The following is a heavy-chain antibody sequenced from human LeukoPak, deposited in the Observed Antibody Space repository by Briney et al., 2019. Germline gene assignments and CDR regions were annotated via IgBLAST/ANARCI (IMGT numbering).Heavy chain of an antibody. CDR2: IYTSGST. Sequence: PSETLSLTCTVSGGSISSYYRSWIRQPAGKGLEWIGRIYTSGSTNYNPSLKSRVTMSVDTSKNQFSLKLSSVTAADTAVHYCAREYSGSYSTRGSLDYWGQGTLVTVSS. CDR3: AREYSGSYSTRGSLDY. J-gene: IGHJ4*02. V-gene: IGHV4-4*07. D-gene: IGHD1-26*01. CDR1: GGSISSYY.